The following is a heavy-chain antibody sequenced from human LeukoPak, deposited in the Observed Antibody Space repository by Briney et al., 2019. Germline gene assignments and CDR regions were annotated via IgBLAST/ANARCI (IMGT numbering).Heavy chain of an antibody. CDR3: ASGRDGYRVLFDY. CDR1: GHTFSSYA. D-gene: IGHD5-24*01. J-gene: IGHJ4*02. V-gene: IGHV1-69*05. CDR2: IIPIFGTA. Sequence: SVKLFCKASGHTFSSYAISWVRQDPGQGLEWMVGIIPIFGTANYEQKFQGRVTITTDESTSTAYMELSSLRSEDAAVYYCASGRDGYRVLFDYWGQGTLVTVSS.